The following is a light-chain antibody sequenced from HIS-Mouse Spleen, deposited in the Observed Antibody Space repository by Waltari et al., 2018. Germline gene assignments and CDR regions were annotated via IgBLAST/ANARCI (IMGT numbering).Light chain of an antibody. CDR2: DAS. Sequence: SQMTQSPSSLSASVGDRVTITCQASQVIRNYLNWYQHEPGKAPKLLIYDASNLETAVPSRCTASGSGTYFTFTISSLTAEDIATYYGPHYDNILTSGGVTKVELK. CDR3: PHYDNILT. J-gene: IGKJ4*01. CDR1: QVIRNY. V-gene: IGKV1-33*01.